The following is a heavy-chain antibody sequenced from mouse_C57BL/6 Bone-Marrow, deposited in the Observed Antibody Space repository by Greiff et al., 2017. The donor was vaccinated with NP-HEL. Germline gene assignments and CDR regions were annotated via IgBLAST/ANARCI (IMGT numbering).Heavy chain of an antibody. Sequence: EVKLQESGGGLVKPGGSLKLSCAASGFTFSSYAMSWVRQTPEKRLEWVATISDGGSYTYYPDNVKGRFTISRDNAKNNLYLQMSHLKSEDTAMYYCARDRSNYGFSWFAYWGQGTLVTVSA. D-gene: IGHD2-5*01. CDR3: ARDRSNYGFSWFAY. CDR2: ISDGGSYT. V-gene: IGHV5-4*01. CDR1: GFTFSSYA. J-gene: IGHJ3*01.